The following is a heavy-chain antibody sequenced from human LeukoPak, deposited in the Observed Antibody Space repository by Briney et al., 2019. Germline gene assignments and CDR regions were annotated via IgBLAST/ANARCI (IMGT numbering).Heavy chain of an antibody. V-gene: IGHV3-30-3*01. D-gene: IGHD6-19*01. CDR1: GFTFSAYA. J-gene: IGHJ4*02. CDR2: ISYDGSNK. Sequence: PGGSLRLSCAASGFTFSAYAMHWVRQAPGKGLEWVAVISYDGSNKYYADSVKGRFTISRDNSKNTLYLQMNSLRAEDTAVYYCARASSGWIDYWGQGTLVTVSS. CDR3: ARASSGWIDY.